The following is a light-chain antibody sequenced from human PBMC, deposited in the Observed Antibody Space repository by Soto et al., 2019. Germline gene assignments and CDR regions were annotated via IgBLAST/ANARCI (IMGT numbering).Light chain of an antibody. CDR3: VHHNTYPLA. Sequence: DIQMTQSPSSLSASVGDRVTITCRPSQVISTDLVWYQQKPGKAPKRLMYTGSSLESGVPSRFSGTGSGTDFTLTITSLQAEDFATYYCVHHNTYPLAFGQGTKVDIK. V-gene: IGKV1-17*01. J-gene: IGKJ1*01. CDR2: TGS. CDR1: QVISTD.